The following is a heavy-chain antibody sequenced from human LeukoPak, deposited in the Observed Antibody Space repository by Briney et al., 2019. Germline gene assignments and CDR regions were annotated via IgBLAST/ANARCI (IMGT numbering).Heavy chain of an antibody. Sequence: PGGSLRLSCAASGFTFSNAWMSWVRQAPGKGLEWVGRIKSKTDGGTTDYAAPVKGRFTISRDDSKNTLYQQMNSLKTEDTAVYYSTTEYYGWDYYYGMDVWGQGTTVTVSS. V-gene: IGHV3-15*01. CDR2: IKSKTDGGTT. CDR1: GFTFSNAW. D-gene: IGHD2-21*01. J-gene: IGHJ6*02. CDR3: TTEYYGWDYYYGMDV.